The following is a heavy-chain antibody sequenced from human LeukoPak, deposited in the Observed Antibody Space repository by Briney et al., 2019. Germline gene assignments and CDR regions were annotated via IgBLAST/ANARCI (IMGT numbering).Heavy chain of an antibody. Sequence: GASVKVSCKASGYTFTNYYMHWMRQAPGQGLEWMGMMNPSGGSTTYAQNFQGRVTMTRDMSASTVYMELISLRSEDTAVYYCARDPSGGPLGWFDPWGQGTLVTVSS. D-gene: IGHD3-10*01. CDR3: ARDPSGGPLGWFDP. V-gene: IGHV1-46*01. CDR1: GYTFTNYY. J-gene: IGHJ5*02. CDR2: MNPSGGST.